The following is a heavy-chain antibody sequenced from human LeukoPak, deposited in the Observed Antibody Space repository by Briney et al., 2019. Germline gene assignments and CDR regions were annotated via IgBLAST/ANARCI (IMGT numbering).Heavy chain of an antibody. CDR2: ISNSGNST. Sequence: GGSLRLSCAASGFTFSSYWMHWVRQAPGKGLEWVSTISNSGNSTYYADSVKGRFTISRDNSKNTLYLQMNSLRVDDTAVYYCAAGRPWLPVDYWGQGTLVTVSS. CDR1: GFTFSSYW. J-gene: IGHJ4*02. CDR3: AAGRPWLPVDY. V-gene: IGHV3-23*01. D-gene: IGHD3-10*01.